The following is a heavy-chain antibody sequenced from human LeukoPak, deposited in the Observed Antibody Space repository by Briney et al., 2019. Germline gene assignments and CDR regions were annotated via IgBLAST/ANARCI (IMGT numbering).Heavy chain of an antibody. CDR1: GYSISSGYY. CDR2: IYHSGST. V-gene: IGHV4-38-2*02. CDR3: AREGLVLRFLEWLAPGGWFDP. J-gene: IGHJ5*02. D-gene: IGHD3-3*01. Sequence: SETLSLTCTVSGYSISSGYYWGWIRQPPGKGLEWIGSIYHSGSTYYNPSLKSRVTISVDTSKNQFSLKLSSVTAADTAVYYCAREGLVLRFLEWLAPGGWFDPWGQGTLVTVSS.